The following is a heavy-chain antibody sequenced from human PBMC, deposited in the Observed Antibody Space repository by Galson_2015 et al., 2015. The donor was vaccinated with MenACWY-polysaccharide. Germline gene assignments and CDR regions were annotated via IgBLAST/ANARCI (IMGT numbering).Heavy chain of an antibody. CDR1: GGSINSRSYH. V-gene: IGHV4-39*01. CDR2: IYYRGNT. D-gene: IGHD2-2*01. Sequence: ETLSLTCTVSGGSINSRSYHWGRIRQPPGKGLEWIGIIYYRGNTYYNPSLESRVTISVDTSNNQFSLMLSSVTAADTALYYCARAPTPYCSSTSCFNKYAFDVWGQGTMVTVSS. CDR3: ARAPTPYCSSTSCFNKYAFDV. J-gene: IGHJ3*01.